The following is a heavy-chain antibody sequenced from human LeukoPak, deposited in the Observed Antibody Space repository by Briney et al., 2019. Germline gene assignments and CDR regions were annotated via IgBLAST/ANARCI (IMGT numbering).Heavy chain of an antibody. V-gene: IGHV1-18*01. CDR3: ARAFPAIPKKLGSSDY. J-gene: IGHJ4*02. Sequence: ASVKVSGKASGYTFTSYGISWVRQAPGQGLEWMGWISAYNGNTNYAQKLQGRVTMTTDTSTSTAYMELRSLRSDDTAVYYCARAFPAIPKKLGSSDYWGQGTLVTVSS. CDR2: ISAYNGNT. CDR1: GYTFTSYG. D-gene: IGHD7-27*01.